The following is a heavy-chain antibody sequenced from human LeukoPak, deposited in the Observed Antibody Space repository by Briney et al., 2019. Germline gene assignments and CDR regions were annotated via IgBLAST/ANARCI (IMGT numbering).Heavy chain of an antibody. CDR3: ARGPYKYDGSGAFDI. V-gene: IGHV4-59*08. Sequence: PSETLSLTCTVSGGSISSHYWSWIRQSPGKGLEWIGYIYYSGSTNYNPSLKSRVTISVDTSKNQFSLKLTSVTAADTAVYYCARGPYKYDGSGAFDIWGQGTMVTVSS. J-gene: IGHJ3*02. D-gene: IGHD3-22*01. CDR1: GGSISSHY. CDR2: IYYSGST.